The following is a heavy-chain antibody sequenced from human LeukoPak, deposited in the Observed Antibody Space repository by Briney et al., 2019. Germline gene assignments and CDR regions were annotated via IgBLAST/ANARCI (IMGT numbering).Heavy chain of an antibody. J-gene: IGHJ6*03. CDR1: GFTFSSYG. CDR2: ISGSGGST. V-gene: IGHV3-23*01. Sequence: GGTLRLSCAASGFTFSSYGMSWVRQAPGKGLEWVSAISGSGGSTYYADSVKGRFTISRDNSKNTLYLQMNSLRAEDTAVYYCAKSRGDFWSGSYYYMDVWGKGTTVTVSS. CDR3: AKSRGDFWSGSYYYMDV. D-gene: IGHD3-3*01.